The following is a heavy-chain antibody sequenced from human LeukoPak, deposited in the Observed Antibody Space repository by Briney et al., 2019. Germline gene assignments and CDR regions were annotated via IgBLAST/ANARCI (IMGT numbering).Heavy chain of an antibody. V-gene: IGHV3-21*01. J-gene: IGHJ4*02. CDR2: ISSSSSYI. CDR1: GFTFSSYS. CDR3: ASFKTGYFDY. D-gene: IGHD7-27*01. Sequence: GGSLRLSCAASGFTFSSYSMNWVRQAPGKGLEWVSSISSSSSYIYYADSVKGRFTISRDNAKNSLYLQMNSLRAEDTAVYYCASFKTGYFDYWGQGTLVTVSS.